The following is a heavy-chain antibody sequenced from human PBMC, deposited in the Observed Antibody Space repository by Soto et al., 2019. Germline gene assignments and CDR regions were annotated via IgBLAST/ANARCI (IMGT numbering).Heavy chain of an antibody. Sequence: QVQLVQSGAEVKKPGSSVKVSCKASGGTFSSYAISWVRQAPGQGLEWMGGIIPIFGTANYAQKFQCRVTITADESTSTAYMELSSLRSEDTAVYYCARDKGRSSGSDYYYYYGMDVWGQGTTVTVSS. CDR3: ARDKGRSSGSDYYYYYGMDV. CDR1: GGTFSSYA. J-gene: IGHJ6*02. V-gene: IGHV1-69*01. D-gene: IGHD3-22*01. CDR2: IIPIFGTA.